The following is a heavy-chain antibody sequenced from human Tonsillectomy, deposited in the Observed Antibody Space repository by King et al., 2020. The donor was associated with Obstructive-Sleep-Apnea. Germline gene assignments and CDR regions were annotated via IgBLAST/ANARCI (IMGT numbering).Heavy chain of an antibody. CDR2: INPNSGGT. CDR3: ASTSYGDYVYYGMDV. Sequence: VQLVESGAEVKKPGASVKVSCKASGYTFTGYYMHWVRQAPGQGLGWMGWINPNSGGTNYAQKFQGRVTMTRDTSISTAYMELSRLRSDDTAVYYCASTSYGDYVYYGMDVWGQGTTVTVSS. J-gene: IGHJ6*02. CDR1: GYTFTGYY. D-gene: IGHD4-17*01. V-gene: IGHV1-2*02.